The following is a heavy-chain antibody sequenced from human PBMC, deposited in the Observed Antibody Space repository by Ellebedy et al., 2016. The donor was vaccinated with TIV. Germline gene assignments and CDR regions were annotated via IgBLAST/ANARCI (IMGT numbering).Heavy chain of an antibody. CDR1: GFTFSNYW. V-gene: IGHV3-74*01. Sequence: GESLKISCVASGFTFSNYWMHWVRQAPGKGLVWVSRINTDGSSTTSVDSVKGRFTISRDNAKNTLYLQMNSLRADDTAVYYCARNRYGSGGNCYALGYWGQGTLVTVSS. CDR3: ARNRYGSGGNCYALGY. J-gene: IGHJ4*02. D-gene: IGHD2-15*01. CDR2: INTDGSST.